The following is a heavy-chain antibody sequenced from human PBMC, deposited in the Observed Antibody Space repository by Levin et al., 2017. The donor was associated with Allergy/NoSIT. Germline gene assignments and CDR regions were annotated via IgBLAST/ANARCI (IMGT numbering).Heavy chain of an antibody. CDR3: AREMAETAADTFDI. D-gene: IGHD2-8*01. Sequence: SSVKVSCKASGYTFTFYGISWVRQAPGQGLEWMGWISPYNGNTNYAQKLQGRVTMTTDTSTSTAYMELRSLRSDDTAVYYCAREMAETAADTFDIWGQGTMVTVSS. CDR1: GYTFTFYG. V-gene: IGHV1-18*01. CDR2: ISPYNGNT. J-gene: IGHJ3*02.